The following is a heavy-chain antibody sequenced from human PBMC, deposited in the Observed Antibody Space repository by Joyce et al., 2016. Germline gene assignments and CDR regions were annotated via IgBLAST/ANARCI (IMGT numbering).Heavy chain of an antibody. CDR1: GFTFSSYW. D-gene: IGHD4-23*01. J-gene: IGHJ4*02. V-gene: IGHV3-74*03. CDR3: ARLRRWSGPSDC. CDR2: INRDGSST. Sequence: EVQLVESGGDLVQPGGSLRLSCAASGFTFSSYWMYWVRKAPGKGLVWVSRINRDGSSTTYADSVKGRFTISRDNAKNTLYLQMNSLRAEDTAVYYCARLRRWSGPSDCWGQGTLVTVSS.